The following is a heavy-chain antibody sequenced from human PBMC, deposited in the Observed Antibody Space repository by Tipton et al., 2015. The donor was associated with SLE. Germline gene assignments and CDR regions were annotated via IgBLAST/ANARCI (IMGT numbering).Heavy chain of an antibody. CDR2: IYSGDST. CDR1: GFTVSSNS. Sequence: SLRLSCAASGFTVSSNSMSWVRPAPGKGLEWVSLIYSGDSTSYAASVKGRFTISRDNSKNTLYLQLNSLRAEDTAVYYCARDRRGGIDALDIWGQGTMVTVSS. D-gene: IGHD2-15*01. J-gene: IGHJ3*02. CDR3: ARDRRGGIDALDI. V-gene: IGHV3-66*02.